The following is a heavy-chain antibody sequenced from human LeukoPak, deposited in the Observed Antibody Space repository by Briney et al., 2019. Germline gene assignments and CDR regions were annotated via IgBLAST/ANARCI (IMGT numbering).Heavy chain of an antibody. Sequence: SGPTLVNPTQTLTLTCTFSGFSLSASGMCVSWIRQPPGKALEWLARIDWDDDKYYTTSLRTRLTISKDTSKHQVVLTMTNMDPVDTATYYCARINYDRSKGFDYWGQGTLVTVSS. CDR1: GFSLSASGMC. D-gene: IGHD3-22*01. CDR2: IDWDDDK. V-gene: IGHV2-70*11. J-gene: IGHJ4*02. CDR3: ARINYDRSKGFDY.